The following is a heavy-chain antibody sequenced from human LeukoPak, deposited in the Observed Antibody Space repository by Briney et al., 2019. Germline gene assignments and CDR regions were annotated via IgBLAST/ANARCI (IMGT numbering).Heavy chain of an antibody. CDR2: INPNSGGT. Sequence: ASVKVSCKASGYTFTGYYMHWVRQAPGQGLEWMGRINPNSGGTNYAQKFQGSVTMTRDTSISTAYMELSRLRSDDTAVYYCGRKAGDCGGGSCYSIDYWGQGTLVTVSS. D-gene: IGHD2-15*01. V-gene: IGHV1-2*06. J-gene: IGHJ4*02. CDR3: GRKAGDCGGGSCYSIDY. CDR1: GYTFTGYY.